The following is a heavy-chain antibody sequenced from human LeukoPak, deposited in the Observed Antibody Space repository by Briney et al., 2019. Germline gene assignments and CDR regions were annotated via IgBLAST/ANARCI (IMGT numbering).Heavy chain of an antibody. CDR3: ARVRATGAHDC. Sequence: PSETLSLTCAVYGGSFSGYYWSWIRQPPGKGLEWIGEINHSGSTNYNPSLKSRVTISVDTSKNQFSLKLSSVTAEDTAVYYCARVRATGAHDCWGQGTLVTVSS. D-gene: IGHD7-27*01. J-gene: IGHJ4*02. CDR2: INHSGST. V-gene: IGHV4-34*01. CDR1: GGSFSGYY.